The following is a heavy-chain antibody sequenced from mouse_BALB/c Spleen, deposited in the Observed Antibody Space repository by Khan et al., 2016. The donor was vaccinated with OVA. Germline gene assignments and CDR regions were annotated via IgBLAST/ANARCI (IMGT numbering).Heavy chain of an antibody. CDR3: ARLAYYYNSEGLAY. Sequence: EVELVESGGDLVKPGGSLKLSCAVSGFTFSTYGMSWVRQTPDKRLEWVATISSGGSYTYYPDNVKGRFTISRDNAKNTLYLQMSSLKSEDTAMYYCARLAYYYNSEGLAYWGQGTLVTVSA. D-gene: IGHD1-1*01. J-gene: IGHJ3*01. CDR2: ISSGGSYT. V-gene: IGHV5-6*01. CDR1: GFTFSTYG.